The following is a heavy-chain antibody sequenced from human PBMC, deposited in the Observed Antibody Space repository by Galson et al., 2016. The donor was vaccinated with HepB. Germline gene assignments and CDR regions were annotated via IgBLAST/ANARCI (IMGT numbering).Heavy chain of an antibody. D-gene: IGHD3-16*01. CDR2: ISYDGSNE. V-gene: IGHV3-30*18. Sequence: SLRLSCAASGFTFSSYAMHWVRQAPGKGLEWVAVISYDGSNEYYADSMNGRFTISRDNSKKTLYLQMNSLRAEDTAVYYCAKARGDYWYFDLWGRGTLVTVSS. J-gene: IGHJ2*01. CDR1: GFTFSSYA. CDR3: AKARGDYWYFDL.